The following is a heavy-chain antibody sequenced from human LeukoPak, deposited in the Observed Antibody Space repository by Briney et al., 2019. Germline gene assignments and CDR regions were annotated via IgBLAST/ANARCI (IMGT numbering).Heavy chain of an antibody. CDR3: GMSGDRVPLQDDVFDV. V-gene: IGHV5-51*01. CDR1: GYSFTSYC. D-gene: IGHD1-26*01. Sequence: GESLKISCKVSGYSFTSYCIGWVRQMPGKGLEWMGIIYPGGSGPTYSPSFQGQVTIPVDKSINTAYLQWSSLQASDTAMYYCGMSGDRVPLQDDVFDVWGQGTMVTVST. J-gene: IGHJ3*01. CDR2: IYPGGSGP.